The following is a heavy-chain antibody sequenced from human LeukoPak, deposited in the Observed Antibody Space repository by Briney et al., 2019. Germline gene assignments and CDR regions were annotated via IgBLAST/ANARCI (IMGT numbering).Heavy chain of an antibody. V-gene: IGHV3-23*01. CDR1: GFTFSSYA. CDR3: ARDGRYYYDSSGSIDY. Sequence: GGSLRLSCAASGFTFSSYAMNWVRQAPGKGLEWLSTISVSGGSTYYADSVKGRFTISRDNSKNTLYLQMNSLRAEDTAVYYCARDGRYYYDSSGSIDYWGQGTLVTVSS. D-gene: IGHD3-22*01. CDR2: ISVSGGST. J-gene: IGHJ4*02.